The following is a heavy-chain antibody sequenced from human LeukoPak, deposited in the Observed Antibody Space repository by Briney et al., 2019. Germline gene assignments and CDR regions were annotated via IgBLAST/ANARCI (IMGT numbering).Heavy chain of an antibody. CDR3: VLRGAVAAADF. CDR2: ISSSGSPI. CDR1: GFTFSSYE. J-gene: IGHJ4*02. V-gene: IGHV3-48*03. D-gene: IGHD6-19*01. Sequence: GGSLRLSCAASGFTFSSYEMNWVRQAPGKGLEWVSYISSSGSPIYYADSVEGRFTISRDNAKNSLYLQMNSLRAEDTAVYYCVLRGAVAAADFWSQGTLVTVSS.